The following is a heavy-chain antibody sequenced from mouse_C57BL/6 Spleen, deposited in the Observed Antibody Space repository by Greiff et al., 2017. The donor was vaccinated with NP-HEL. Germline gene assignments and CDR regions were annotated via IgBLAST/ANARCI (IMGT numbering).Heavy chain of an antibody. CDR3: ARSGGNYDY. Sequence: GQLQQAGAGLAKTGASGKLFCKGSGYTFNSFWKHWVKQRAGQGLEWIGYINPSSGYTKYNQKFKDKATLTADKSSSTAYMQLSSLTYEDSAVYYCARSGGNYDYWGQGTTLTVSS. CDR1: GYTFNSFW. V-gene: IGHV1-7*01. D-gene: IGHD2-1*01. J-gene: IGHJ2*01. CDR2: INPSSGYT.